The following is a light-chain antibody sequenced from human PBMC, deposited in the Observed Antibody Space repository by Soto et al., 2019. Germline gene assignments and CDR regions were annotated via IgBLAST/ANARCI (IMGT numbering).Light chain of an antibody. CDR3: HQYNSYSTT. J-gene: IGKJ1*01. CDR1: QSISSW. Sequence: DIQMTQSPSTLSASVGDRVTITCRASQSISSWLAWYQQKPGKAPKLLIYDASSLESGVPSRFSGSGSGTEFTLTISSLQPYDFATYYCHQYNSYSTTFGQGTKVEIK. V-gene: IGKV1-5*01. CDR2: DAS.